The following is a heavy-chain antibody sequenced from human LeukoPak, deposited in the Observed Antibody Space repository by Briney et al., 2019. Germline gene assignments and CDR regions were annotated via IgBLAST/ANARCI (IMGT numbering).Heavy chain of an antibody. CDR1: GFTFSSYG. J-gene: IGHJ4*02. Sequence: GGSLRLSCAASGFTFSSYGMHWVRQAPGKGLEWVAVISYDGSNKYYADSVKGRFTISRDESKNTLYLQMNSLRAEDTAVYSCGKVNRGGCSRPFDYWGQETLVTVS. CDR2: ISYDGSNK. V-gene: IGHV3-30*18. D-gene: IGHD5-24*01. CDR3: GKVNRGGCSRPFDY.